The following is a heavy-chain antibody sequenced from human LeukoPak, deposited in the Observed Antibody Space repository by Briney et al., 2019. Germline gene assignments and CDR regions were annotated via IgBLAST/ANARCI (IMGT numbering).Heavy chain of an antibody. CDR1: GFTFSSYA. CDR2: ISGSGGST. J-gene: IGHJ2*01. CDR3: ARRTQNDDLWSGSPDWYFDL. Sequence: PGGSLRLSCAASGFTFSSYAMSWVRQAPGKGLEWVSAISGSGGSTYYADSVKGRFTISRDNSKNTLYLHMNSLRPEDTAVYYCARRTQNDDLWSGSPDWYFDLWGRGTLVTASS. V-gene: IGHV3-23*01. D-gene: IGHD3-3*01.